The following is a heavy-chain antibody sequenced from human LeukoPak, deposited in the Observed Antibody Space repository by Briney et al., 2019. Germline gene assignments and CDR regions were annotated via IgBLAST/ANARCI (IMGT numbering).Heavy chain of an antibody. V-gene: IGHV3-74*01. CDR2: INTDGTVT. Sequence: GGSLRLSCAAFGFTFSKYWMLWVRQAPGEGLESVSRINTDGTVTTYADSVKGRFTVSRDNADNTMFLQMNSVRDEDTAVYYCATKQWLAPPPDSWGQGTPVTVSS. J-gene: IGHJ4*02. CDR3: ATKQWLAPPPDS. CDR1: GFTFSKYW. D-gene: IGHD6-19*01.